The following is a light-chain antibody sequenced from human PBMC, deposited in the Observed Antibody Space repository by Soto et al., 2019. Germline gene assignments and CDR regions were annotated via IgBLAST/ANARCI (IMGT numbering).Light chain of an antibody. CDR3: QQLNSYPWT. J-gene: IGKJ1*01. CDR1: QDIAAY. Sequence: DIQLTQSPSSVSASVGDRFTITCLASQDIAAYLAWYQHKPGRAPELLIHAASSLQSGVPSRFRGSGSGTDFTLTISTLQPEDFETYYCQQLNSYPWTFGQGTKVDIK. CDR2: AAS. V-gene: IGKV1-12*01.